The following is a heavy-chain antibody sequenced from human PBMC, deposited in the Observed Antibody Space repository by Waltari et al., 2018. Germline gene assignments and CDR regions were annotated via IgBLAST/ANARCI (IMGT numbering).Heavy chain of an antibody. CDR3: TTDMPNSRFDP. V-gene: IGHV3-74*01. CDR2: INNDGNKP. CDR1: GFTFSDYW. Sequence: EMKMVESGGGLVQPGGSLRLSCATSGFTFSDYWMPWVRQAPGKGLVWVAHINNDGNKPTYADSVKGRFTISRDNAKNTLYLQMNSLTAEDTAVYYCTTDMPNSRFDPWGQGSLVTVSS. J-gene: IGHJ5*02. D-gene: IGHD2-2*01.